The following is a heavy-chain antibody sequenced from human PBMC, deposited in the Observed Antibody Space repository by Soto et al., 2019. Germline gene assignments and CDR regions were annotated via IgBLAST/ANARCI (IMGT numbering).Heavy chain of an antibody. J-gene: IGHJ4*02. V-gene: IGHV4-59*01. CDR3: EREKYYYDSSGHYPAGLLDY. CDR2: IYYSGST. D-gene: IGHD3-22*01. Sequence: SETLSLTCTVSGDTIRSYYWSWIRQPPGKGLEWIGYIYYSGSTNYNPSLRSRVTISADTSKNQFSLKLSSVTAADTAVYYCEREKYYYDSSGHYPAGLLDYWGQGTPFTVSS. CDR1: GDTIRSYY.